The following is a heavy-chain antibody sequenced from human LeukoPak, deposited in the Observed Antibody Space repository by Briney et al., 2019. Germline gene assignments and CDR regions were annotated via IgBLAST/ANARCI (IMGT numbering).Heavy chain of an antibody. D-gene: IGHD2-2*01. V-gene: IGHV1-8*01. CDR1: GYTFTSYD. CDR2: MNPNSGNT. J-gene: IGHJ4*02. Sequence: GASVKVSCKASGYTFTSYDINWVRQATGQGLEWMGWMNPNSGNTGYAQKFQGRVTMTRNTSISTAYMELSSLRSEDTAVYYCARVSCSSTSCYWPWPDYFDYWGQGTLVTVSS. CDR3: ARVSCSSTSCYWPWPDYFDY.